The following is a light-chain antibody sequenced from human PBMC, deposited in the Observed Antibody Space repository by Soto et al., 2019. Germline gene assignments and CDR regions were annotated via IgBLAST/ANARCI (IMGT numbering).Light chain of an antibody. CDR3: QQYGSSGT. V-gene: IGKV3-20*01. CDR2: GAS. J-gene: IGKJ1*01. Sequence: VFTQSAGTVSLSPGERATLSCRASQSVSSSYLAWYQQKPGQAPRLLIYGASTGATGIPDRFSGSGSGTDFTLTISRLEPEDFAVYYCQQYGSSGTFGQGTKVDIK. CDR1: QSVSSSY.